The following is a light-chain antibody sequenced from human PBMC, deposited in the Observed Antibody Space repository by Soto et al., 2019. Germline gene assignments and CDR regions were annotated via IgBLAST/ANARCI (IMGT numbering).Light chain of an antibody. CDR3: QHYNSYSEA. V-gene: IGKV1-5*03. Sequence: DIQMTQSPSTLSGSVGDRVTITCRASQTISSWLAWYQQKPGKAAKLLIYKASTLKSGVPSRFSGSGSGTEFTLTISSLQPDDFATYHCQHYNSYSEAFGQGTKVDIK. J-gene: IGKJ1*01. CDR1: QTISSW. CDR2: KAS.